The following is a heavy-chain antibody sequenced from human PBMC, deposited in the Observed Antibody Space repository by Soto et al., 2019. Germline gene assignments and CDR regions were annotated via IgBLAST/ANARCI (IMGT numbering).Heavy chain of an antibody. CDR2: ISSSSSTI. CDR1: GFTFSSYS. V-gene: IGHV3-48*01. D-gene: IGHD2-15*01. CDR3: ARDYCSGGSCYPADAFDI. J-gene: IGHJ3*02. Sequence: GGSLRLSCAASGFTFSSYSMNWVRQAPGKGLEWVSYISSSSSTIYYADSVKGRFTISRDNAKNSLYLQMNSLRAEDTAVYYCARDYCSGGSCYPADAFDIWGQGTMVTVPS.